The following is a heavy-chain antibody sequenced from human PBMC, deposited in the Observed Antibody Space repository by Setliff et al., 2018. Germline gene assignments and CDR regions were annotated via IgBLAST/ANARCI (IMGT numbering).Heavy chain of an antibody. D-gene: IGHD3-22*01. V-gene: IGHV4-61*09. CDR3: ARVSAIDKRVDY. CDR2: IYIRGRI. J-gene: IGHJ4*02. Sequence: PSETLSLTCSVSGDFMSSHLYFWSWIRQPAEKGLEWIGDIYIRGRINYNPSLKSRVTKSVDTSKNRFSLKLSSVTAADTAVYYCARVSAIDKRVDYWGQGTLVTVSS. CDR1: GDFMSSHLYF.